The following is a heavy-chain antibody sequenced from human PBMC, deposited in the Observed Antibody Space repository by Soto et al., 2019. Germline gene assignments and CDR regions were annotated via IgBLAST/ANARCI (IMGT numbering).Heavy chain of an antibody. CDR3: ARDNRPFIVGATLPYDY. CDR1: GYTFTSYY. CDR2: INPSGGST. Sequence: GASVKVSCKASGYTFTSYYMHWVRQAPGQGLEWMGIINPSGGSTSYAQKFQGRVTMTRDTSTSTVYMELSSLRSEDTAVYYCARDNRPFIVGATLPYDYWDQGTLVTVSS. V-gene: IGHV1-46*01. J-gene: IGHJ4*02. D-gene: IGHD1-26*01.